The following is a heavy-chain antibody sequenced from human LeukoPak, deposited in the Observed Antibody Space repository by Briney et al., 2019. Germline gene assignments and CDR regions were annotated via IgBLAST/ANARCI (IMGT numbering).Heavy chain of an antibody. CDR2: IYYSGST. CDR3: ARPVYCSSTSCQDY. J-gene: IGHJ4*02. V-gene: IGHV4-39*07. Sequence: SETLSLTCTVSGGSISSSSYYWGWIRQPPGKGLEWIGSIYYSGSTYYNPSLKSRVTISVDTSKNQFSLKLSSVTAADTAVYYCARPVYCSSTSCQDYWGQGTLVTVSS. D-gene: IGHD2-2*01. CDR1: GGSISSSSYY.